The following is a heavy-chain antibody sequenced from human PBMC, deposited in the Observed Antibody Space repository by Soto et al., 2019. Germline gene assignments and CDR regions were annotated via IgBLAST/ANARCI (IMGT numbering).Heavy chain of an antibody. CDR1: GGSFSGYY. D-gene: IGHD1-1*01. CDR2: INHSGST. J-gene: IGHJ4*02. Sequence: SETLSLTCAVYGGSFSGYYWSCIRQLPGKGLEWIGEINHSGSTNYNPSLKSRVTISIDMPKNQFSLRLRSVTAADTAVYYCARHRNWKVDYWGQGTMVTVSS. V-gene: IGHV4-34*01. CDR3: ARHRNWKVDY.